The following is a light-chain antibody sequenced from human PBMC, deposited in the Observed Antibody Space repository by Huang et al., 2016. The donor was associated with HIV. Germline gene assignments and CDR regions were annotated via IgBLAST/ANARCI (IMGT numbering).Light chain of an antibody. CDR1: QSVTNN. V-gene: IGKV3-15*01. CDR2: GAS. CDR3: QQYSNWPPLT. J-gene: IGKJ5*01. Sequence: EIVMTQSPATLSVSPGERVPLSCRASQSVTNNLAWYQQKPGQAPRLLIYGASTRATGFPARFSGSGSGTDFTLTISSLQSEDFGLYFCQQYSNWPPLTFGQGTRLEIK.